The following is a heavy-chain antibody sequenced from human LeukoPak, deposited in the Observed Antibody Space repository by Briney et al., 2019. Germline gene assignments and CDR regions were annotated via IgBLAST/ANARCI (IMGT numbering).Heavy chain of an antibody. CDR2: ISSSSSTI. Sequence: PGGSLRLSCAASGFTFSGSAMHWVRQAPGKGLEWVSYISSSSSTIYYADSVKGRFTISRDNTKNSLYLQMNSLRAEDTAVYYCARDEVGYCSGGSCYSDVWGKGTTVTVSS. V-gene: IGHV3-48*01. D-gene: IGHD2-15*01. CDR3: ARDEVGYCSGGSCYSDV. CDR1: GFTFSGSA. J-gene: IGHJ6*04.